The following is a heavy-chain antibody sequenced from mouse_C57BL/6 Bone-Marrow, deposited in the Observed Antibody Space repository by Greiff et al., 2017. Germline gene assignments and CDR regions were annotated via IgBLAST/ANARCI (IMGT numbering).Heavy chain of an antibody. CDR1: GYTFTSYW. CDR2: INPSNGGT. J-gene: IGHJ3*01. V-gene: IGHV1-53*01. CDR3: ARKPAYYSNCWFAY. D-gene: IGHD2-5*01. Sequence: VKLQQPGTELVKPGASVKLSCKASGYTFTSYWMHWVKQRPGQGLEWIGNINPSNGGTNYNEKFKSKATLTVDKSSSTAYMQLSSLTSEDSAVYYCARKPAYYSNCWFAYWGQGTLVTVSA.